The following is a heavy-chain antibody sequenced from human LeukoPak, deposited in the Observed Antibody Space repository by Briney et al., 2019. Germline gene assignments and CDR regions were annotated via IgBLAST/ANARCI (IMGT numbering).Heavy chain of an antibody. CDR2: IKSKTEDGTT. J-gene: IGHJ5*02. D-gene: IGHD2-2*01. Sequence: GGSLRLSCAASGFTFSNAWMSWVRQAPGKGLEWVGRIKSKTEDGTTDYAAPVKGRFPTSRDDSKNTRYLQMNSLKSEDTAVYYCTTDLVVVPAAAAGEIWFDPWGQGTLVTVSS. CDR3: TTDLVVVPAAAAGEIWFDP. CDR1: GFTFSNAW. V-gene: IGHV3-15*01.